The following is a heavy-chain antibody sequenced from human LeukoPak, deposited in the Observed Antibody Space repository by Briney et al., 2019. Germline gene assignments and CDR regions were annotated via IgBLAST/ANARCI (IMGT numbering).Heavy chain of an antibody. J-gene: IGHJ3*02. Sequence: ASVKVSCKASGYTFTTYFLHWVRQAPGQGLEWMGIIDPSSGGSTSAQKFQVRVTMTRDMSTSTVYMELSSLTSEDTAVYYCARPRYTNSQDAFDIWGQGTKVTVSS. V-gene: IGHV1-46*01. CDR3: ARPRYTNSQDAFDI. CDR1: GYTFTTYF. D-gene: IGHD3-9*01. CDR2: IDPSSGGS.